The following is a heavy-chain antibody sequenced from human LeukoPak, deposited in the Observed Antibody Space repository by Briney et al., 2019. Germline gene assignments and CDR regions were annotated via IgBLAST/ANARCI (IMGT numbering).Heavy chain of an antibody. Sequence: PPQTLSLTCTVSGGSISSGSYYWSWIRQPAGKGLEWIGRIYTSGSTNYNPSLKSRVTISVDTSKNQFSLKLSSVTAADTAVYYCARGLGRVATITPFYYYYGMDVWGQGTTVTVSS. CDR3: ARGLGRVATITPFYYYYGMDV. V-gene: IGHV4-61*02. J-gene: IGHJ6*02. CDR1: GGSISSGSYY. CDR2: IYTSGST. D-gene: IGHD5-12*01.